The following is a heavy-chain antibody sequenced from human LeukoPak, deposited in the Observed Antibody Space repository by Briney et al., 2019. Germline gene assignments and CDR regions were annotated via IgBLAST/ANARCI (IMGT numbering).Heavy chain of an antibody. D-gene: IGHD4-23*01. J-gene: IGHJ4*02. V-gene: IGHV3-7*01. Sequence: GGSLRLSCVTSGFTFTNHWMSWVRQAPGKGLEWVANIRGDGGHTNYVDSVKGRFTISRDNAKNSLFLQMDGLRVDDTAVYFCARDGRGGHNDFWGQGTLITVSS. CDR1: GFTFTNHW. CDR3: ARDGRGGHNDF. CDR2: IRGDGGHT.